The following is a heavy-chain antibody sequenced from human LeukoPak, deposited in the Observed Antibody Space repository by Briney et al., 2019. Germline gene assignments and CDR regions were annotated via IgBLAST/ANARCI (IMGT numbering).Heavy chain of an antibody. CDR1: GFTFSSYA. CDR3: ARDSHQIVGATLSGDFDY. D-gene: IGHD1-26*01. Sequence: GGSLRLSCAASGFTFSSYAMHWVRQAPGKGLEWVAVISYDGSNKYYADSVKGRFTISRDNSKNTLYLQMNSLRAEDTAVYYCARDSHQIVGATLSGDFDYWGQGTLVTVSS. J-gene: IGHJ4*02. CDR2: ISYDGSNK. V-gene: IGHV3-30-3*01.